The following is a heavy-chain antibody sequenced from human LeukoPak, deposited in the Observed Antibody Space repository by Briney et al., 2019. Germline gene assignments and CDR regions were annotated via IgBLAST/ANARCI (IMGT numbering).Heavy chain of an antibody. D-gene: IGHD1-26*01. V-gene: IGHV4-34*01. CDR2: INHSGST. CDR1: GGSFSGYY. J-gene: IGHJ4*02. CDR3: ARGAKWGLLKGPLDY. Sequence: PSETLSLTCTVSGGSFSGYYWSWIRQPPGKGLEWIGEINHSGSTNYNPSLKSRVTISVDTSKDQFSLKMSSVTAADTAVYYCARGAKWGLLKGPLDYWGQGTLVTVSS.